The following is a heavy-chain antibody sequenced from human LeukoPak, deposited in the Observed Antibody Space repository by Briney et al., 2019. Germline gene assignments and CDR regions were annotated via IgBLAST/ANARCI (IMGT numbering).Heavy chain of an antibody. Sequence: GGSLRLSCAASGFIFSSYGMHWVRQAPDKGLEWVAFIRYDGSRKYYADSVKGRFTISRDNSKNTLYLQMNSLRAEDTAVYYCARGPRVVVAATFGYYFDYWGQGTLVTVSS. J-gene: IGHJ4*02. CDR3: ARGPRVVVAATFGYYFDY. CDR2: IRYDGSRK. D-gene: IGHD2-15*01. CDR1: GFIFSSYG. V-gene: IGHV3-30*02.